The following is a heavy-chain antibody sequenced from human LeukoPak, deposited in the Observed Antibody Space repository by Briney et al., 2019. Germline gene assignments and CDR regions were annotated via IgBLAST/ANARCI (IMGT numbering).Heavy chain of an antibody. D-gene: IGHD3-22*01. V-gene: IGHV4-31*03. J-gene: IGHJ4*02. CDR2: IYYSGST. CDR3: ASRRNYYDSSGYYIFGY. CDR1: GGSISSGGYY. Sequence: SQTLSLTCTVSGGSISSGGYYWSWIRQHPGKGLEWIGYIYYSGSTYYNPSLKSRVTISVDTSKNQFSLKLSSVTAADTAVYYCASRRNYYDSSGYYIFGYWGQGTLVTVSS.